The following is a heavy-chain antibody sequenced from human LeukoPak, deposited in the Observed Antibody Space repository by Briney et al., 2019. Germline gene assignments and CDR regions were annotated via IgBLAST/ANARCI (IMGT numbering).Heavy chain of an antibody. Sequence: PGGSLRLSCAASGFTVSSRYMNWVRQAPGKGLEWVSVIYSGGSTYYADSVEGRFTISRDNSKNTLYLQMNSLRAEDTAVYYCANEIRPNDYWGQGTQVTVSS. J-gene: IGHJ4*02. CDR1: GFTVSSRY. D-gene: IGHD4-17*01. CDR2: IYSGGST. CDR3: ANEIRPNDY. V-gene: IGHV3-53*01.